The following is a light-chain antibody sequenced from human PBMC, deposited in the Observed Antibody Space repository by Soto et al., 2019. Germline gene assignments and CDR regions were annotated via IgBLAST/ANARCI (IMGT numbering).Light chain of an antibody. V-gene: IGKV2-28*01. CDR2: MGA. Sequence: EIVMTQSPLSLSVTPGAPASISCRSNQSLLKSGGYNYLDWYLQKPGQSPQVVISMGAGRAPGVPDRFSGRGSGTSFTLEISRVDAEDVGNYYYMQRLQTLYAIGQGNKLEIK. CDR1: QSLLKSGGYNY. CDR3: MQRLQTLYA. J-gene: IGKJ2*01.